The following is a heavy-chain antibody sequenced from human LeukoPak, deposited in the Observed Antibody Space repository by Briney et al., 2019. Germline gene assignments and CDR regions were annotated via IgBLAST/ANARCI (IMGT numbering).Heavy chain of an antibody. D-gene: IGHD2-15*01. Sequence: GGSLRLSCVASGFTFSNYAMSWVRQAPGKGLEWVSAISAGGGDTYSADSVKGRFTISRDNSKNTLYLQMNSLRAEDTAVYYCAKQLGFRSDGNCYFTHWGQGALVTVSS. V-gene: IGHV3-23*01. CDR3: AKQLGFRSDGNCYFTH. CDR1: GFTFSNYA. CDR2: ISAGGGDT. J-gene: IGHJ4*02.